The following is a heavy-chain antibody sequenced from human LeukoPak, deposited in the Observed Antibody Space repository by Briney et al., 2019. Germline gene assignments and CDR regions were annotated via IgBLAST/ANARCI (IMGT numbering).Heavy chain of an antibody. CDR1: GGSISSYY. CDR3: ARAPVQGQWLPLYYFDY. D-gene: IGHD6-19*01. CDR2: IYYSGST. V-gene: IGHV4-59*01. Sequence: SETLSLTCTVSGGSISSYYWSWIRQPPGKGLEWIGYIYYSGSTNYNPSLKSRVTITVDTSKNQFSLKLSSVTAADTAVYYCARAPVQGQWLPLYYFDYWAREPWSPSPQ. J-gene: IGHJ4*02.